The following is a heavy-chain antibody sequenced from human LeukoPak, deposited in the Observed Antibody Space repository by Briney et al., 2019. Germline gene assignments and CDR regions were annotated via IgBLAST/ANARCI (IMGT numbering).Heavy chain of an antibody. J-gene: IGHJ2*01. Sequence: SETLSLTCIVSGASISRFYWSWIRQPPGKGLEWIGYIHYSGSTNYNPSLKSGVTISVDTAKNQFSLKLSSVTAADTAVYYCVRVGEVVGPTLSIPYWYFDLWGRGTLVTVSS. CDR1: GASISRFY. D-gene: IGHD1-26*01. CDR3: VRVGEVVGPTLSIPYWYFDL. V-gene: IGHV4-59*01. CDR2: IHYSGST.